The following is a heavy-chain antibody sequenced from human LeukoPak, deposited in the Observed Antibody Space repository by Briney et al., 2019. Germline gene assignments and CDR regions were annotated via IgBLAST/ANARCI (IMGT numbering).Heavy chain of an antibody. D-gene: IGHD4/OR15-4a*01. Sequence: GGSLRLSCAASGFTFSSYSTSWVRQAPGKGLEWVSGTSDRGDYTYYADSVKGRFTISRDTSKNTLYLQMNSLRAEDTALYFCAKKAQYDGHYPLDYWGQGTLVTVSA. CDR2: TSDRGDYT. CDR1: GFTFSSYS. CDR3: AKKAQYDGHYPLDY. V-gene: IGHV3-23*01. J-gene: IGHJ4*02.